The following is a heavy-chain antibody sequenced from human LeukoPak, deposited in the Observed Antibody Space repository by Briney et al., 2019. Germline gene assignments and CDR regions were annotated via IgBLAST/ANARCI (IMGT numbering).Heavy chain of an antibody. CDR1: GFSFGNYA. D-gene: IGHD5-12*01. CDR3: AKGAYDYIEIAYFDY. Sequence: GGSLRLSCVASGFSFGNYAMNLVRQAPGKGLEWVSLIIGSSGSTFYADSVKGRFTISRDKSKNTLYLQMNSLRAEDTAVYYCAKGAYDYIEIAYFDYWGQGSLVTVSS. CDR2: IIGSSGST. J-gene: IGHJ4*02. V-gene: IGHV3-23*01.